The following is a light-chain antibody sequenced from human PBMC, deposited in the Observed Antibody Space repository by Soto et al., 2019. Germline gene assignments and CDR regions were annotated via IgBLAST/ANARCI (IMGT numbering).Light chain of an antibody. J-gene: IGLJ1*01. CDR3: CSYAGTSTYV. CDR2: EGS. V-gene: IGLV2-23*01. CDR1: SSDVGSYNL. Sequence: QSVLTQPASVSESPGQSITISCTGTSSDVGSYNLVSWYQQHPGKAPKLMIYEGSKRPPGVSNRFSGSKSGNTASLTISGLQAEDEADYYCCSYAGTSTYVFGTGTKVTVL.